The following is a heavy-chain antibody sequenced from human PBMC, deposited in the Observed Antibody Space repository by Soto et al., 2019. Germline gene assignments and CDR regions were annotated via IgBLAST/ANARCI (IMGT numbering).Heavy chain of an antibody. D-gene: IGHD1-26*01. V-gene: IGHV3-64D*08. J-gene: IGHJ4*02. CDR2: ISSNGGST. CDR1: GFTFSSYA. CDR3: VEGRKQAVATVGATLFDY. Sequence: GGSLRLSCSASGFTFSSYAIHWVRQAPGKGLQYVSAISSNGGSTYYADSMKGRFTISRDNSRNTLYLQMSSLRAEDTAVYYCVEGRKQAVATVGATLFDYWGQGTLVTVSS.